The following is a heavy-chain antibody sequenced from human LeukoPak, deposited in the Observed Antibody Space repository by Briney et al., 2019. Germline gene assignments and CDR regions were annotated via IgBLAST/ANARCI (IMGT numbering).Heavy chain of an antibody. Sequence: GESLQISCQGSGYSFTSYWIGWVHQMPGKGLEWMGIIYPGDSDTRYSPSFQGQVTISADKSISTAYLQWSSLKASDTAMYYCATSPLKLAPLDYWGQGTLVTVSS. CDR3: ATSPLKLAPLDY. V-gene: IGHV5-51*07. CDR2: IYPGDSDT. D-gene: IGHD1-1*01. CDR1: GYSFTSYW. J-gene: IGHJ4*02.